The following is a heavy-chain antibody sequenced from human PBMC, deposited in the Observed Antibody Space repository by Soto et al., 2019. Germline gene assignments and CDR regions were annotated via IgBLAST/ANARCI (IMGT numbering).Heavy chain of an antibody. J-gene: IGHJ1*01. D-gene: IGHD2-2*01. CDR3: AKGYSASF. CDR2: IRGTGGST. Sequence: GRSRGLSCAGSGFSLSSYAMSWIRQAPGKGQEVVSAIRGTGGSTSYADSVKGRFTISRDNSKNTLYLQMNSLRADDTSVYYCAKGYSASFWSQGTLVTVSS. CDR1: GFSLSSYA. V-gene: IGHV3-23*01.